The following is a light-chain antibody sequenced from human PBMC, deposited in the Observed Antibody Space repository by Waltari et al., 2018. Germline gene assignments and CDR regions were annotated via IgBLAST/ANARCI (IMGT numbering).Light chain of an antibody. CDR1: DSNIGEGYD. Sequence: QSVLTQPPSVSGAPGQRVTISCTGSDSNIGEGYDVHWYQQLPGTAPKLLIYGNTNRPSGVPDRFSGSKSGTSGSLAITGLQAEDEAYYYCQSYDRSLTGSWVFGGGTKLTVL. V-gene: IGLV1-40*01. CDR2: GNT. CDR3: QSYDRSLTGSWV. J-gene: IGLJ3*02.